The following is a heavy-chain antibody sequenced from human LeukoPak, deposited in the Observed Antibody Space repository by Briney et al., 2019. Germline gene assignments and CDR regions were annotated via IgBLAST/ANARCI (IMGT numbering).Heavy chain of an antibody. CDR1: GGSISSGSYY. D-gene: IGHD3-3*01. V-gene: IGHV4-61*02. J-gene: IGHJ6*02. CDR2: IYTSGST. Sequence: PSQTLPLTCTVSGGSISSGSYYWSWIRQPAGKGLEWIGRIYTSGSTNYNPSLKSRVTISVDTSKNQFSLKLSSVTAADTAVYYCARGITIFGVVTAMDVWGQGTTVTVSS. CDR3: ARGITIFGVVTAMDV.